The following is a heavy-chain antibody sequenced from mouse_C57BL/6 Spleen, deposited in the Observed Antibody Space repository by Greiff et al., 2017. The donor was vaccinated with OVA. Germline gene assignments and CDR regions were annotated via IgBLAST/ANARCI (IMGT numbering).Heavy chain of an antibody. CDR2: IYPGDGDT. CDR1: GYAFSSYW. J-gene: IGHJ2*01. CDR3: ARGGPLFYFDY. Sequence: VKLMESGAELVKPGASVKISCKASGYAFSSYWMNWVKQRPGKGLEWIGQIYPGDGDTNYNGKFKGKATLTADKSSSTAYMQLSSLTSEDSAVYFCARGGPLFYFDYWGQGTTLTVSS. V-gene: IGHV1-80*01. D-gene: IGHD1-1*02.